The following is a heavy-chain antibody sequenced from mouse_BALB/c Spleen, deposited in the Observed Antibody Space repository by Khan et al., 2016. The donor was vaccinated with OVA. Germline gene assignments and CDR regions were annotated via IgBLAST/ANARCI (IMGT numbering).Heavy chain of an antibody. CDR3: ARADYYGSTWFAY. V-gene: IGHV1S136*01. D-gene: IGHD1-1*01. J-gene: IGHJ3*01. CDR1: GYTFTSYV. Sequence: EVQLQQSGPELVKPGASVKMSCKASGYTFTSYVMHWVKQKPGQGLEWIGYINPYNDGTKYNEKFKGKATLTSDKSSSTAYMEVSSLTSEDSAVYSCARADYYGSTWFAYWGQGTLVTVSA. CDR2: INPYNDGT.